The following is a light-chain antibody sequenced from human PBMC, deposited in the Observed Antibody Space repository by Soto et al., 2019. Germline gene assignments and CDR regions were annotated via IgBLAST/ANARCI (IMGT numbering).Light chain of an antibody. CDR3: QPYNNWPLT. V-gene: IGKV1-33*01. J-gene: IGKJ4*01. CDR1: QDIATY. Sequence: DIQMTQSPSSLSASVGNRVTITCQASQDIATYLNWYQQKPGKAPNLLIYDASNLETGVPTRFSGSRSGAEFTLTINSLQSEDFAVYYCQPYNNWPLTFGGGTKVDIK. CDR2: DAS.